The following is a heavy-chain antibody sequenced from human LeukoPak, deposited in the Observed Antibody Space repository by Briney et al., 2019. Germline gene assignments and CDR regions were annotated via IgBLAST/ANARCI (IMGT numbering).Heavy chain of an antibody. D-gene: IGHD3-22*01. CDR2: INPGDSDT. CDR1: GYSFTSYC. Sequence: GAYLQISCKGSGYSFTSYCIGWVSRLPAKGLEWMGIINPGDSDTSYSPSLQGQVTISVDTSISAAYLQWSSLKASDTAMYYCARLVEDSSGYTPVFDFWGRGTLVTVSS. V-gene: IGHV5-51*01. CDR3: ARLVEDSSGYTPVFDF. J-gene: IGHJ4*02.